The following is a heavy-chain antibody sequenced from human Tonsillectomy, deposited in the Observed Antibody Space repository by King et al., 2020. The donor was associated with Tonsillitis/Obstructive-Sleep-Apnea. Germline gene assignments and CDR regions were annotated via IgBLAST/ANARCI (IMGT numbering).Heavy chain of an antibody. Sequence: VQLVESGGGLVQPGGSLRLSCADAEFTVSSTYMSWVLQAPGKGLEWVSVIFSVGSTYYTDSVKGRFNISRDNSKNTLYLEMNSLRAEDTAIYYCARVDCTRTNCPDFWGQGTLVTVSS. CDR3: ARVDCTRTNCPDF. J-gene: IGHJ4*02. V-gene: IGHV3-66*01. D-gene: IGHD2-2*01. CDR1: EFTVSSTY. CDR2: IFSVGST.